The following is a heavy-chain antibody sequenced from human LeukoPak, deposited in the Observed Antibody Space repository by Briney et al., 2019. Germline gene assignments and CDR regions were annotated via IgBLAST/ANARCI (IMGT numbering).Heavy chain of an antibody. Sequence: SETLSLTCTVSGDSISSYHWSWIRQPPGKGLEWIGYIYYSGSTNYNPPLKSRVTISLDTSKNQFSLRLSSVTAADTAVYYCARKGGGYSSSLYDYWGQGTLVTVSS. CDR3: ARKGGGYSSSLYDY. V-gene: IGHV4-59*01. CDR1: GDSISSYH. D-gene: IGHD6-13*01. J-gene: IGHJ4*02. CDR2: IYYSGST.